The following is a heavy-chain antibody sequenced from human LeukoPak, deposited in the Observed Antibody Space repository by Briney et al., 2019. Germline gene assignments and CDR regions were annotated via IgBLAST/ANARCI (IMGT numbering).Heavy chain of an antibody. CDR3: ARRLTQYDCFDP. Sequence: SQTLSLTCAISGDSVSSNSVTWNWIRQCPSIGLEWLGRTYYRSTWYDDYAVSVRGRITVNPDTSKNQFSLHLNSVTPEDTAVYYCARRLTQYDCFDPWGQGILVTVSS. CDR2: TYYRSTWYD. J-gene: IGHJ5*02. D-gene: IGHD2-2*01. CDR1: GDSVSSNSVT. V-gene: IGHV6-1*01.